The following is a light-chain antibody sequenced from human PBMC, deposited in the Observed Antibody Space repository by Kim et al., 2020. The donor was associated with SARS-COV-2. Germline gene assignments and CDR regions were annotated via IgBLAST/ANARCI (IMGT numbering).Light chain of an antibody. CDR3: QHRCEWPLT. J-gene: IGKJ4*01. CDR2: EAS. V-gene: IGKV3-11*01. Sequence: FFPGGSAPLPCRASPRVSSHLAWYQKEPGQAPRLLRYEASNRAPGLPARFSGRWAGNDFTLTLRRPGPEDFAGYYRQHRCEWPLTFRGGTKVDIK. CDR1: PRVSSH.